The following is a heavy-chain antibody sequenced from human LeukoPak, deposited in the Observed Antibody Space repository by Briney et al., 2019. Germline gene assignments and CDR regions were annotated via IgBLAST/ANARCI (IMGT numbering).Heavy chain of an antibody. V-gene: IGHV3-74*01. J-gene: IGHJ3*02. CDR1: GFTFSSYW. CDR3: ARGGRWAQDAFDI. D-gene: IGHD3-16*01. CDR2: INSDGSST. Sequence: GGSLGLSCAASGFTFSSYWMHWVRQAPGKGLVWVSRINSDGSSTSYADSVKGRFTISRDNAKNTLYLQMNSLRAEDTAVYYCARGGRWAQDAFDIWGQGTMVTVSS.